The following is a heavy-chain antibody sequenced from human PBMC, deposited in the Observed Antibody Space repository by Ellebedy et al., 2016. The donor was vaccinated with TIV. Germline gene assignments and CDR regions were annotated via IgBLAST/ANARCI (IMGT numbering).Heavy chain of an antibody. Sequence: PGGSLRLSCEAPGFRVPQSGVHWVRQAPGKGPEWVAFMKYGEATQRYADSVKGRFTISRDNAKNSLYLQMNSLRAEDTAVYYCATIFTSWYKYFQHWGQGTLVTVSS. CDR3: ATIFTSWYKYFQH. CDR1: GFRVPQSG. D-gene: IGHD2-2*02. CDR2: MKYGEATQ. J-gene: IGHJ1*01. V-gene: IGHV3-30*02.